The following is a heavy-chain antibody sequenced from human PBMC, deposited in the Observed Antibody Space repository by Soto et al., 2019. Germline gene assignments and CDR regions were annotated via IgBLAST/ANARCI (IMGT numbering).Heavy chain of an antibody. CDR2: IYPGDSDT. CDR1: GYSFTSYW. D-gene: IGHD6-19*01. CDR3: ARHTRSSGWAFDY. Sequence: PVESLKISCKGSGYSFTSYWIGWVRQMPGKGLEWIGIIYPGDSDTRYSPSFQGQVTISADKSISTAYLQWSSLKASDTAMYYCARHTRSSGWAFDYWGQGTLVTVSS. V-gene: IGHV5-51*01. J-gene: IGHJ4*02.